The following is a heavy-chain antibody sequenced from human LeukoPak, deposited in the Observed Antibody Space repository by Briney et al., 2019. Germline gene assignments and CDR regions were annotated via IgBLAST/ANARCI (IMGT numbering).Heavy chain of an antibody. CDR2: IIPILGIA. Sequence: SVKVSCKASGGTFSSYAISWVRQAPGQGLEWMGRIIPILGIANYAQQFQGRVTITADKSTSTAYMELSSLRSEDTAVYYCARVLYYGDYFGAFDIWGQGTVVTVSS. V-gene: IGHV1-69*04. D-gene: IGHD4-17*01. CDR1: GGTFSSYA. J-gene: IGHJ3*02. CDR3: ARVLYYGDYFGAFDI.